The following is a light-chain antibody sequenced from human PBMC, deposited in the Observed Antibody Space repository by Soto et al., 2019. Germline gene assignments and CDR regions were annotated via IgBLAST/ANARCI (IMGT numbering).Light chain of an antibody. Sequence: QSVLTQPPSASGSPGQSVTITCSGTSSDVAEENYVSWYQQHPGKVPKLILYEVSKRPSGVPDRFSGSRSGNTASLTVSGLQAEDEADYYCSSFAGSPVVFVGGTQLTVL. J-gene: IGLJ2*01. CDR1: SSDVAEENY. CDR3: SSFAGSPVV. V-gene: IGLV2-8*01. CDR2: EVS.